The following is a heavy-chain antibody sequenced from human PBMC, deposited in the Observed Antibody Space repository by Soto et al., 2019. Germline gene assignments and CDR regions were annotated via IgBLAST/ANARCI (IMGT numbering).Heavy chain of an antibody. J-gene: IGHJ5*02. CDR1: GYTLTELS. CDR2: FDPEDGET. Sequence: ASVKVSCKVSGYTLTELSMHWVRQAPGKGLEWMGGFDPEDGETIYAQKFQGRVTMTEDTSTDAAYMELSSLRSEDTAVYYCATTFSIALPLWWSTGGRWFDPWGQGTLVTVSS. CDR3: ATTFSIALPLWWSTGGRWFDP. V-gene: IGHV1-24*01. D-gene: IGHD5-18*01.